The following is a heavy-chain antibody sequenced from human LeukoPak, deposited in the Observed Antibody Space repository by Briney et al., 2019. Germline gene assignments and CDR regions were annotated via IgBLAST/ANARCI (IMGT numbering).Heavy chain of an antibody. Sequence: GGSLRLSCTASGFTFGDYAMSWVRQAPGKGLEGLGFIRSKAYGGTTEYAASVKGRFTISRDDSKSIAYLQMNSLKTEDTAVYYCTRARDYFDYWGQGTLVTVSS. D-gene: IGHD6-6*01. CDR1: GFTFGDYA. CDR3: TRARDYFDY. V-gene: IGHV3-49*04. CDR2: IRSKAYGGTT. J-gene: IGHJ4*02.